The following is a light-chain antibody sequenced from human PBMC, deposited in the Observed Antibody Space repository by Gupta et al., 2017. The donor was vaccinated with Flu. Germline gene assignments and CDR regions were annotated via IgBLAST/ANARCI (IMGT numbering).Light chain of an antibody. CDR2: WAS. V-gene: IGKV4-1*01. CDR1: QNVLYNSNNKNY. CDR3: QQYYSTPPT. Sequence: DIVMTQSPDSLAVSLGERATINCRSSQNVLYNSNNKNYLAWYQQKPGQHPKLLISWASSRESGVPDRFSGSGSGTDFTLTISSLQAEDVAVYSCQQYYSTPPTFGQGTKVEIK. J-gene: IGKJ1*01.